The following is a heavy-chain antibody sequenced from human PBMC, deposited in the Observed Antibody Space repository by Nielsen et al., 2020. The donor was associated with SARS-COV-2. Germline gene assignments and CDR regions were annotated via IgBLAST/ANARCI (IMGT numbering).Heavy chain of an antibody. CDR2: IYFTGRT. V-gene: IGHV4-31*03. CDR1: GASISSGGYF. D-gene: IGHD5-12*01. J-gene: IGHJ6*02. Sequence: LRLSCTVSGASISSGGYFWSWIRQHPGKGLEWIGYIYFTGRTSYNPPLKSRVAMSVDTSKNQFSLDLKSVTAADTAVYYCAREASGYDHYKYGMDVWGLGATVTVSS. CDR3: AREASGYDHYKYGMDV.